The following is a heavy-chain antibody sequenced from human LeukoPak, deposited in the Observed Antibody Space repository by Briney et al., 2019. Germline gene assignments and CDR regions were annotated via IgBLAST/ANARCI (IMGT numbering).Heavy chain of an antibody. J-gene: IGHJ4*02. CDR1: RFTFHDYL. Sequence: VWGLPDSFLPSRFTFHDYLMRRVRPPPGKGLAWVSVIHWYGGSTRYPDSVKGRFNNPRDNAKNALYLQMNRLRAEDTALYYCARGYDFSSGPFDYWGQGTLVTVSS. D-gene: IGHD3-3*01. V-gene: IGHV3-20*03. CDR3: ARGYDFSSGPFDY. CDR2: IHWYGGST.